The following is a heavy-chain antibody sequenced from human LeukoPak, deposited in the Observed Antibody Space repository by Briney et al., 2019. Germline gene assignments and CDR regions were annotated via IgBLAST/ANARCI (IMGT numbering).Heavy chain of an antibody. J-gene: IGHJ6*02. CDR1: GYTFTSYY. Sequence: ASVKVSCKASGYTFTSYYMHRVRQAPGQGLEWMGIINPSGGSTSYAQKFQGRVTMTRDTSTSTVYMELSSLRSEDTAVYYCARDAYQLLRAPYYYYYGMDVWGQGTTVTVSS. CDR3: ARDAYQLLRAPYYYYYGMDV. D-gene: IGHD2-2*01. CDR2: INPSGGST. V-gene: IGHV1-46*01.